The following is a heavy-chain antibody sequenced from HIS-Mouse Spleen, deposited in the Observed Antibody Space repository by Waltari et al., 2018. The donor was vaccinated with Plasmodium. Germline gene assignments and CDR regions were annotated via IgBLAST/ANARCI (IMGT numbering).Heavy chain of an antibody. Sequence: QVPLVESGGGVVQPGRSLSDSLAASGIPYRSYGLTWVRQAQGKGLEWVAVISYDGSNKYYADSVKGRFTISRDNSKNTLYLQMNSLRAEDTAVYYCAKGSFIGSGYDPWAFDIWGQGTMVTVSS. V-gene: IGHV3-30*18. J-gene: IGHJ3*02. CDR3: AKGSFIGSGYDPWAFDI. CDR2: ISYDGSNK. CDR1: GIPYRSYG. D-gene: IGHD5-12*01.